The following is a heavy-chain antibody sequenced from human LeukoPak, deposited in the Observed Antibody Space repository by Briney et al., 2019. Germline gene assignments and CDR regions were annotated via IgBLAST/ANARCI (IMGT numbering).Heavy chain of an antibody. CDR2: IWFDGSNK. CDR3: ARGTVTMVDY. J-gene: IGHJ4*02. D-gene: IGHD3-10*01. CDR1: GFTSSSYG. Sequence: GGSLRLSCAASGFTSSSYGMHWVRQAPGKGLEWVAVIWFDGSNKYYADAVKGRFTISRDNSRDTLYLQMDSLRAEDTAVYYCARGTVTMVDYWGQGTLVTVSS. V-gene: IGHV3-33*01.